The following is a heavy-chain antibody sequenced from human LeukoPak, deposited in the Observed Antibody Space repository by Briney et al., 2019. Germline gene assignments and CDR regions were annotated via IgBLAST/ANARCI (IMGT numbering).Heavy chain of an antibody. D-gene: IGHD2-15*01. Sequence: PGGSLRLSCAASGFTFSSYSMNWVRQAPGKGLEWVSSISSSSSYIYYADSVKGRFTISRDNAKNSLYLQMNSLRAEDTAVYYCAKDLGSREAFDIWGQGTMVTVSS. CDR2: ISSSSSYI. CDR3: AKDLGSREAFDI. V-gene: IGHV3-21*01. J-gene: IGHJ3*02. CDR1: GFTFSSYS.